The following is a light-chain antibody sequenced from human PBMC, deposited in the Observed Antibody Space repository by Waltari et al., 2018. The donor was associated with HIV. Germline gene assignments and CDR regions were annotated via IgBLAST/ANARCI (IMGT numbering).Light chain of an antibody. J-gene: IGLJ2*01. V-gene: IGLV3-25*03. CDR3: LSADGRGVRKF. CDR1: APSDHF. CDR2: RSR. Sequence: YELTQPPSVSVSPGQTARITSSGNAPSDHFGFLYQHKVGQAPVLIIFRSRERSPQDPARFSASESGTRFTLTISGVQAEDEADYFCLSADGRGVRKFFGGGTRLTVL.